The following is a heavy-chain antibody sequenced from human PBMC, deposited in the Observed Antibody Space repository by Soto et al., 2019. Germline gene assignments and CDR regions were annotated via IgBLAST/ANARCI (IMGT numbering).Heavy chain of an antibody. CDR2: IGGSGGST. CDR1: GFTFSSYA. V-gene: IGHV3-23*01. CDR3: AKDHDSSGYYMTNYFDY. J-gene: IGHJ4*02. Sequence: GGSLRLSCAASGFTFSSYAMSWVRQAPGKGLEWVSAIGGSGGSTYYADSVKGRFTISRDNSKNTLYLQMNSLRAEDTAVYYCAKDHDSSGYYMTNYFDYWGQGTLVTVSS. D-gene: IGHD3-22*01.